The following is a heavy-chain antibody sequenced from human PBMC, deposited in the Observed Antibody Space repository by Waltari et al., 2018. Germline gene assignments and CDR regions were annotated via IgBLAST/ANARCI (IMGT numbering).Heavy chain of an antibody. D-gene: IGHD3-3*01. Sequence: QVQLVQSGAEVKKPGASVKVSCKASGYTFTGYYMHWMRQAPGKGLEWMGRINPNSGGTNYAQKFQGRVTMTRDTSISTAYMELSRLRSDDTAVYYCARGIDGLPDFGVVVPVWGQGTLVTFSS. V-gene: IGHV1-2*06. CDR3: ARGIDGLPDFGVVVPV. CDR2: INPNSGGT. J-gene: IGHJ4*02. CDR1: GYTFTGYY.